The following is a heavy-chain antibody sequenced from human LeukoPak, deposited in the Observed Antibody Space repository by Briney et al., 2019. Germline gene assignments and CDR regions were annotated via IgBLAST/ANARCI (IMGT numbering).Heavy chain of an antibody. CDR3: ARHVPAYYDILTGYIDY. D-gene: IGHD3-9*01. Sequence: GESLKISCKGSGYSFTSYWIGWVRQMPGKGLEWMGIIYPGDSDTRYSPSFQGQVTISADKSISTAYLQWSSLKASDTAMYYCARHVPAYYDILTGYIDYWGQGTLVTVSS. J-gene: IGHJ4*02. V-gene: IGHV5-51*01. CDR1: GYSFTSYW. CDR2: IYPGDSDT.